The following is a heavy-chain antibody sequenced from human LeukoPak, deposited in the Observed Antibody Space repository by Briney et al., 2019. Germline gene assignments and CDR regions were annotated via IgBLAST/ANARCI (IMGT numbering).Heavy chain of an antibody. CDR2: VSAHTGDT. V-gene: IGHV1-18*01. Sequence: ASVKVSCKASGYTLNSYGIVWLRQAPGQGLEWLGLVSAHTGDTKYGQKVQGRVSMTTDTSTRTAHMELRSLSSDDTAVYYCARVGFSKFYHYMDVWGRGTTVTVSS. CDR1: GYTLNSYG. CDR3: ARVGFSKFYHYMDV. D-gene: IGHD4-11*01. J-gene: IGHJ6*03.